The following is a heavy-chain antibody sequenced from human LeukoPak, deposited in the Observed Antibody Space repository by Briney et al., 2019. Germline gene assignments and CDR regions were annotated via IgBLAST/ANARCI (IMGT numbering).Heavy chain of an antibody. CDR3: ARARYNWNYDYYYYYMDV. CDR1: GGSISSYY. J-gene: IGHJ6*03. Sequence: SETLSLTCTVSGGSISSYYWSWIRQPPGKGLEWIGYIYYSGSTNHNPSLKSRVTISVDTSKNQFSLKLSSVTAADTAVYYCARARYNWNYDYYYYYMDVWGKGTTVTVSS. D-gene: IGHD1-7*01. CDR2: IYYSGST. V-gene: IGHV4-59*01.